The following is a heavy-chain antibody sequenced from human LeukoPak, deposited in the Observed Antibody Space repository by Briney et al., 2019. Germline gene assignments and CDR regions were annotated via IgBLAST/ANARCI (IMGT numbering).Heavy chain of an antibody. CDR3: AKAVIAVAAVELDY. CDR1: GFTFSSYA. Sequence: GSLRLSCAASGFTFSSYAMSWVRQAPGKGLEWVSAISGSGGSTYYADSVKGRFTISRDNSKSTLYLQMNSLRAEDTAVYYCAKAVIAVAAVELDYWGQGTLVTVSS. CDR2: ISGSGGST. J-gene: IGHJ4*02. D-gene: IGHD6-19*01. V-gene: IGHV3-23*01.